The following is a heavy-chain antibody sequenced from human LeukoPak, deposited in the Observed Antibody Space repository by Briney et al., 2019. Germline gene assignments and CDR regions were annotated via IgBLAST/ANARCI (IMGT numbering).Heavy chain of an antibody. CDR3: AKGGSGSYAFDI. Sequence: SQTLSLNCDISGDSLSSNSAAWNWIRQSPSRGLEWLGKTNYRSRWSTDYAPSVRSRITINPDTSKKQISLQLNFVTPEDTAVYYCAKGGSGSYAFDIWGQGTMVTVSS. D-gene: IGHD3-10*01. CDR1: GDSLSSNSAA. V-gene: IGHV6-1*01. CDR2: TNYRSRWST. J-gene: IGHJ3*02.